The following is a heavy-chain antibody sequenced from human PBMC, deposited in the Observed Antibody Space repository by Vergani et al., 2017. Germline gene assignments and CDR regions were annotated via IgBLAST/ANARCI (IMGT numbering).Heavy chain of an antibody. V-gene: IGHV4-39*01. D-gene: IGHD2-15*01. CDR3: ASKRGACRAAYCHSYDF. Sequence: QVQLQESGPGLVKPSEPLSLTCTVSCDSVISTDYHWGWLRQPPGKGLEWIGSMYYSGSTSYNPSLESRISISFETPKNQFSLRLTSVTAADTAVYYCASKRGACRAAYCHSYDFWGPGTLVGVSS. CDR2: MYYSGST. J-gene: IGHJ4*02. CDR1: CDSVISTDYH.